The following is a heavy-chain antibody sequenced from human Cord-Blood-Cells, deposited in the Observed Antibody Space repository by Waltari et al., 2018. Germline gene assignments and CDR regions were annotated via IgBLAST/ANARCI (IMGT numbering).Heavy chain of an antibody. CDR3: ARAAGYSGYDY. V-gene: IGHV1-3*01. CDR2: INAGNGNT. D-gene: IGHD5-12*01. Sequence: QVQLVQSGAEVKKPGASVKVSCKASGYTFPSFAMHWVRQAPGQRLEWMGWINAGNGNTKYSQKFQGRVTITRDTSASTAYMELSSLRSEDTAVYYCARAAGYSGYDYWGQGTLVTVSS. CDR1: GYTFPSFA. J-gene: IGHJ4*02.